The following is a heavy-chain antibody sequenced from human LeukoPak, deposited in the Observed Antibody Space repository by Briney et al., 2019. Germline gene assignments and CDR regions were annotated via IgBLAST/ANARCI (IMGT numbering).Heavy chain of an antibody. V-gene: IGHV1-2*06. CDR1: GYIFSDYY. D-gene: IGHD4-11*01. CDR3: ARVGYGNNPTSFDS. CDR2: INPNSGGT. J-gene: IGHJ4*02. Sequence: GASVKVSCKAPGYIFSDYYIHWVRQAPGRGLEWMGRINPNSGGTEYAQNFQGRVTMTRDTSINTAYMDLSRLRSDDTALYYCARVGYGNNPTSFDSWGQGTLVTVSS.